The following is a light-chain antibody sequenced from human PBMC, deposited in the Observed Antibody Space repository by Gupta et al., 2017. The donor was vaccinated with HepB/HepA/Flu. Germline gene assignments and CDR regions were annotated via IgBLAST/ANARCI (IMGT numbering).Light chain of an antibody. CDR2: RSN. CDR1: SSNIGTNF. CDR3: VAWDDTRVGWV. J-gene: IGLJ3*02. Sequence: QSVLTQPPSVSGTPGQRVVISCSGSSSNIGTNFVYWYQHLPGAAPRPLIYRSNQRPSGVPERFSGSKSGTSATLAIGGLRAEDEADYYCVAWDDTRVGWVFGGGTRLTVL. V-gene: IGLV1-47*01.